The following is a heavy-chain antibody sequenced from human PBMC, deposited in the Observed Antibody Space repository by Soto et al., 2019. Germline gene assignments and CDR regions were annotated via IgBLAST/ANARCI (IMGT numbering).Heavy chain of an antibody. J-gene: IGHJ4*02. D-gene: IGHD3-10*01. CDR1: GGTFSSYA. CDR2: IIPIFGTA. V-gene: IGHV1-69*13. CDR3: ARERNSGSYPYPDY. Sequence: SVKVSCKASGGTFSSYAISWVRQAPGQGLEWMGGIIPIFGTANYAQKFQGRVTITADESTSTAYMELSSLRSEDTAVYYCARERNSGSYPYPDYWGQGTLVTVSS.